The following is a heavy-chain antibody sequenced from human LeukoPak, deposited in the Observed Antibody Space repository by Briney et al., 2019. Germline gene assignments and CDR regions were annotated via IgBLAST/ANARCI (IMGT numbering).Heavy chain of an antibody. D-gene: IGHD4-17*01. CDR1: GFTFNAFG. Sequence: GGSLRLSCAASGFTFNAFGMNWVRQAPGKGLEWVSYIGTTSGAIYYADSVKGRFTISRDSAKNSLYLQMDSLRDEDTAVYYCARDRDYAFDYWGQGTLVTVSS. V-gene: IGHV3-48*02. J-gene: IGHJ4*02. CDR3: ARDRDYAFDY. CDR2: IGTTSGAI.